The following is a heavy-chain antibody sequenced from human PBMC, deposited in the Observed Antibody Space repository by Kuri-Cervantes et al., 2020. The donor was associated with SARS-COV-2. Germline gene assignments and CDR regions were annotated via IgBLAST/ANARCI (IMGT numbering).Heavy chain of an antibody. CDR2: ISGSGGST. J-gene: IGHJ4*02. D-gene: IGHD4-17*01. CDR3: AKDREVHDYGGSSDY. CDR1: GFTFSSYA. Sequence: GGSLRLSCAASGFTFSSYAMSWVRQAPGKGLEWVSAISGSGGSTYYADSVKGRFTISRDNSKNTLYLQMNSLRAEDTAVYYCAKDREVHDYGGSSDYWGQGTLVTVSS. V-gene: IGHV3-23*01.